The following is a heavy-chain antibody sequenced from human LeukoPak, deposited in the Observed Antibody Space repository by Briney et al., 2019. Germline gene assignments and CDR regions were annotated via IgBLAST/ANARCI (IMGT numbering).Heavy chain of an antibody. D-gene: IGHD4-17*01. CDR3: ARGSWAPAMTTPPPDFDP. CDR1: GGSISSGGYY. Sequence: SQTLSLTCTVSGGSISSGGYYWSWIRQHPGKGLEWIGYIYYSGSTYYNPSLKSRVTISADTSKNQLSLRLSSVTAADTAVYYCARGSWAPAMTTPPPDFDPWGQGTLVTVSS. J-gene: IGHJ5*02. V-gene: IGHV4-31*03. CDR2: IYYSGST.